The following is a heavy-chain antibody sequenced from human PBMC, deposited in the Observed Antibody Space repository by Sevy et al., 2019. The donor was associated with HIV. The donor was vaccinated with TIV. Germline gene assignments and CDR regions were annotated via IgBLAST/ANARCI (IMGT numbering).Heavy chain of an antibody. CDR1: GFTLSDSG. CDR2: IQVDGREK. CDR3: AKRPTAA. V-gene: IGHV3-30*02. J-gene: IGHJ5*02. Sequence: QLRGSLRLSCAASGFTLSDSGVHWVRQAPGKGLEWVAFIQVDGREKFYTDSVKGRFTISRDSSKNTVYLQMNSLRGEDTAVYYCAKRPTAAWGQGTLVTVSS.